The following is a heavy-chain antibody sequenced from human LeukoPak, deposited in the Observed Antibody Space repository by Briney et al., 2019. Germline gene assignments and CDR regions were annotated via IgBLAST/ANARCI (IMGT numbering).Heavy chain of an antibody. CDR2: ISSSGSTI. CDR1: GFTFSSYE. J-gene: IGHJ4*02. Sequence: PGGSLRLSCAASGFTFSSYEMNWVRQAPGRGLEWVSYISSSGSTIYYADSVKGRFTISRDNAKNSLYLQMNSLRAEDTAVYYCARDNVLLSYWGQGTLVTVSS. CDR3: ARDNVLLSY. V-gene: IGHV3-48*03. D-gene: IGHD3-10*01.